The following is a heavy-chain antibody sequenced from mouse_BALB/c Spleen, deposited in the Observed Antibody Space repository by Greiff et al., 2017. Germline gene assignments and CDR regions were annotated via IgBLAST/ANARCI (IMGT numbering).Heavy chain of an antibody. CDR3: ARRDYGSNYAMDY. V-gene: IGHV7-3*02. Sequence: EVKVVESGGGLVQPGGSLRLSCATSGFTFTDYYMSWVRQPPGKALEWLGFIRNKANGYTTEYSASVKGRFTISRDNSQSILYLQMNTLRAEDSATYYCARRDYGSNYAMDYWGQGTSVTVSS. CDR2: IRNKANGYTT. CDR1: GFTFTDYY. D-gene: IGHD1-1*01. J-gene: IGHJ4*01.